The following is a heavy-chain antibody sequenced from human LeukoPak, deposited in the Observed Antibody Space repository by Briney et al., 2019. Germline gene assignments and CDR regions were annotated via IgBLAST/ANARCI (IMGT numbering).Heavy chain of an antibody. Sequence: IPSETLSLTCTVSGVSISSYYWSWIRQPAGKGLEWLGRIYTSGSTNYNPSLKSRVTMSVDTSKNQFSLKLSSVTAADTAVYYCAREATAAGKSYYYMDVWGKGTTVTVSS. CDR3: AREATAAGKSYYYMDV. CDR2: IYTSGST. V-gene: IGHV4-4*07. D-gene: IGHD6-13*01. CDR1: GVSISSYY. J-gene: IGHJ6*03.